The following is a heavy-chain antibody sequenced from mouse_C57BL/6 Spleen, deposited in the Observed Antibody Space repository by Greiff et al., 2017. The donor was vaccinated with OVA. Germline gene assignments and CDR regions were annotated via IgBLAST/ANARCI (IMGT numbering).Heavy chain of an antibody. J-gene: IGHJ2*01. V-gene: IGHV1-82*01. Sequence: VQLVESGPELVKPGASVKISCKASGYAFSSSWMNWVKQRPGKGLEWIGRIYPGDGDTNYNGKFKGKATLTADKSSSTAYMQLSSLTSEDSAVYFCATLRSTSVQRWDSGYDYFDYWGQGTTLTVSS. CDR1: GYAFSSSW. D-gene: IGHD3-2*02. CDR2: IYPGDGDT. CDR3: ATLRSTSVQRWDSGYDYFDY.